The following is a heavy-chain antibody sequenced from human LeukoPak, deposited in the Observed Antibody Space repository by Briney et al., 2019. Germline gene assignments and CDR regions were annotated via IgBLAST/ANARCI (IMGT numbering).Heavy chain of an antibody. Sequence: PSETLSLTCTVSGDSISSGNYYWTWIRQPAGKGLEWIGRIYTSGNTNYNPSLKSQVTISMDTSKNQFSLNLNSVTAADTAVYYCARDRAGDSFDIWGQGTMVTASS. CDR2: IYTSGNT. CDR1: GDSISSGNYY. CDR3: ARDRAGDSFDI. D-gene: IGHD7-27*01. V-gene: IGHV4-61*02. J-gene: IGHJ3*02.